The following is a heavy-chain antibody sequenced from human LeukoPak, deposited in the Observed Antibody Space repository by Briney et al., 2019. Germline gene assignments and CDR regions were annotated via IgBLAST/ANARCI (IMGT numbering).Heavy chain of an antibody. V-gene: IGHV4-39*07. D-gene: IGHD3-9*01. CDR3: ARSPRRYLARIDP. Sequence: SETLSLACNVSGGSMSNIYYWGWIRQPPGKGLEWIGNIFYSGITYYNPSLKSRDTISVDTSKNQFSLKLSSVTAADTAVYYCARSPRRYLARIDPWGQGTLVTVSS. CDR1: GGSMSNIYY. J-gene: IGHJ5*02. CDR2: IFYSGIT.